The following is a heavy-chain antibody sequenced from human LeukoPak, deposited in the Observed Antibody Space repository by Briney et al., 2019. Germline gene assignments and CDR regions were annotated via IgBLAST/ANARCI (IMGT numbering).Heavy chain of an antibody. CDR2: IRYDGSNK. J-gene: IGHJ4*02. V-gene: IGHV3-30*02. CDR1: GFTFSSYG. D-gene: IGHD6-13*01. Sequence: GGSLRLSCAASGFTFSSYGMHWVRQAPGKGLEWVAFIRYDGSNKYYADSVKGRFTISRDNSKNTLYLQMNSLRAEDTAVYYCARRATAGSCFDYWGQGTLVTVSS. CDR3: ARRATAGSCFDY.